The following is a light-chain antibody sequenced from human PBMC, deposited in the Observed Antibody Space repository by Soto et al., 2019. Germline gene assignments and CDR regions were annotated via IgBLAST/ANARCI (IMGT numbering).Light chain of an antibody. CDR3: QQYNNWPPRYT. Sequence: EIVMTQSPATLSVSPGERATLSCRASQSVSSNLAWYQQKRGQAPRLLIYGASTRATGIPVRFSGSGYGTEFTLTISSLQSEDFAVYYCQQYNNWPPRYTFGQGTKLEIK. V-gene: IGKV3-15*01. J-gene: IGKJ2*01. CDR2: GAS. CDR1: QSVSSN.